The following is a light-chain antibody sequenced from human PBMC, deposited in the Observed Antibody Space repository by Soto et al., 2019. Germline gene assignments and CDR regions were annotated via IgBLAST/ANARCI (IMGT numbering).Light chain of an antibody. CDR2: DAS. CDR3: HQYNSWPPGT. J-gene: IGKJ2*01. CDR1: QSISRS. Sequence: IVLTQSPAILSVSPGERATLSCRARQSISRSLAWYQQKPGQAPRLLISDASTRATGIPARFSGSGSGTEFTLTISSLQSEDFALYYCHQYNSWPPGTFGQGTKVESK. V-gene: IGKV3-15*01.